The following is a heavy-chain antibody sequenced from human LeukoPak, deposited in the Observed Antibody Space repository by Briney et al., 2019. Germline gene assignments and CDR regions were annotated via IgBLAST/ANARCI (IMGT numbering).Heavy chain of an antibody. CDR1: GFTFSSYA. CDR3: ARARIAANDAFDI. CDR2: ISYDGSNK. V-gene: IGHV3-30-3*01. Sequence: GGSLRLSCAASGFTFSSYAMHWVRQAPGKGLEWVAVISYDGSNKYYADSVKGRFTISRDNSKNTLYLQMNSLRAEDTAVYYCARARIAANDAFDIWGQGTMVTVSS. J-gene: IGHJ3*02. D-gene: IGHD6-6*01.